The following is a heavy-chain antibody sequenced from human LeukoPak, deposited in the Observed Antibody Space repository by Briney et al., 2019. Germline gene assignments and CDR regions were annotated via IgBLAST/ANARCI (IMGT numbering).Heavy chain of an antibody. Sequence: GGSLRLSCAASGFTFSSYNMNWVRQAPGKGLEWVSYISSSGSTIYYADSVKGRFTISRDNAKNSLYLQMNSLRAEDTAVYYCARDGPYSSSWYYFDYWGQGTLVTVSS. V-gene: IGHV3-48*04. CDR3: ARDGPYSSSWYYFDY. J-gene: IGHJ4*02. CDR1: GFTFSSYN. D-gene: IGHD6-13*01. CDR2: ISSSGSTI.